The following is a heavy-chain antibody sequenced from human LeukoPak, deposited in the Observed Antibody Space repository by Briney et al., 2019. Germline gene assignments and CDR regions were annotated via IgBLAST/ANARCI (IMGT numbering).Heavy chain of an antibody. Sequence: GGSLRLSCAASGFTFSSYGMHWVRQAPGKGLEWVAVISYDGSNKYYADSVKGRFTISRDNSKNTLYLQMNSLRAEDTAVYYCARAPLGSSWYPQSFDYWGQGTLVTVSS. D-gene: IGHD6-13*01. V-gene: IGHV3-30*03. J-gene: IGHJ4*02. CDR2: ISYDGSNK. CDR1: GFTFSSYG. CDR3: ARAPLGSSWYPQSFDY.